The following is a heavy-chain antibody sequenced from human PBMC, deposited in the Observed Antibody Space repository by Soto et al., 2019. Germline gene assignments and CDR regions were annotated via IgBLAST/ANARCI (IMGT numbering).Heavy chain of an antibody. CDR3: VKDKDIVVVPAAISPFDY. D-gene: IGHD2-2*01. CDR2: ISGSGGST. J-gene: IGHJ4*02. V-gene: IGHV3-23*01. Sequence: EVQLLESGGGLVQPGGSLRLSCAASGFTFSSYAMSWVRQAPGKGLEWVSAISGSGGSTYYADSVKGRFTISRDNSKNTLYLQMNSLRAEDTAVYYSVKDKDIVVVPAAISPFDYWGQGTLVTVSS. CDR1: GFTFSSYA.